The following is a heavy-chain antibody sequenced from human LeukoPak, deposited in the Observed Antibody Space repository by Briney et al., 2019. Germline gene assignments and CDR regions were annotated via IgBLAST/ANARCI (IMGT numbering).Heavy chain of an antibody. CDR3: ARGIDYYDSRPMDV. V-gene: IGHV1-8*01. CDR1: GYTFTSYD. CDR2: MNPNSGNT. Sequence: ASVKVSCKASGYTFTSYDINWVRQATGQGLEWMGWMNPNSGNTGYAQKFQGRVTMTRNTSISTAYMELSSLRSEDTAVYYCARGIDYYDSRPMDVWGQGTMVTVSS. D-gene: IGHD3-22*01. J-gene: IGHJ6*02.